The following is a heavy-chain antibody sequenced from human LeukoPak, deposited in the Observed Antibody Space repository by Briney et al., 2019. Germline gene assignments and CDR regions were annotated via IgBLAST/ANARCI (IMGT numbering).Heavy chain of an antibody. CDR2: IQRDGSEK. J-gene: IGHJ4*02. D-gene: IGHD6-19*01. Sequence: GGSLRLSCAASGFTVSSYYMSWVRQAPGKGLEWVASIQRDGSEKYYVESAKGRFTISRDNAKNSLYLQMNSLRAEDTAVYYCARQGYSSGKWGQGTLVTVSS. CDR1: GFTVSSYY. CDR3: ARQGYSSGK. V-gene: IGHV3-7*01.